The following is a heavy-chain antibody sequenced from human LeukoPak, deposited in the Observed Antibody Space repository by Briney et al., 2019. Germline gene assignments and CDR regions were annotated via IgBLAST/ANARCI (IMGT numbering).Heavy chain of an antibody. CDR2: IKQDGSEK. J-gene: IGHJ4*02. D-gene: IGHD1-26*01. CDR3: ARGKSGSYGTKGY. Sequence: GGSLRLSCVASGFTFSSYWMSWVRQAPGKGLECVADIKQDGSEKYYVDSVKGRFTISRDNAKNSLYLQMNSLRVEDTAVYYCARGKSGSYGTKGYWGQGTLVTVSS. CDR1: GFTFSSYW. V-gene: IGHV3-7*01.